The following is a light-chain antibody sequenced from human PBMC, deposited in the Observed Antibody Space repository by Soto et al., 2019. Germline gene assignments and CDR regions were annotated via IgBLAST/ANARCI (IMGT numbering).Light chain of an antibody. J-gene: IGKJ4*01. Sequence: EIVLTQSPATLSLSPGERATLSCRASQSVSSYLAWYQQKPGQAPRLLIYDASNRATGIPARFSGSASGTDFTLTISSLAPEYFAVYYCQQRSNWPLTFGGGTKVEIK. CDR3: QQRSNWPLT. CDR2: DAS. V-gene: IGKV3-11*01. CDR1: QSVSSY.